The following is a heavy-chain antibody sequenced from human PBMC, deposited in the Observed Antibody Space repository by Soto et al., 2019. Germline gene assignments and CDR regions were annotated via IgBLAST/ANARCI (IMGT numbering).Heavy chain of an antibody. V-gene: IGHV3-23*01. Sequence: GSLRLSCAASGFTFSDFAMNWVRQTPGKRLEWVSIITTTGDTSYYADSVKGRFTISRDNSKNVLYLQMNNLRVDDTAIYYCAKVPEYRDGSSFYYFDSWGQGALVTVSS. CDR2: ITTTGDTS. CDR3: AKVPEYRDGSSFYYFDS. CDR1: GFTFSDFA. D-gene: IGHD5-12*01. J-gene: IGHJ4*02.